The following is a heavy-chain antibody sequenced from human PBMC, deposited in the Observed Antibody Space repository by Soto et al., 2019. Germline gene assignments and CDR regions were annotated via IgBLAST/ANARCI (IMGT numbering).Heavy chain of an antibody. CDR3: ARGDLYYDFWSGYYTKCYYGMDV. CDR2: INSDGSST. CDR1: GFTFSSYW. J-gene: IGHJ6*02. Sequence: GGSLRLSCAASGFTFSSYWMHWVRQAPGKGLVWVSRINSDGSSTSYADSVKGRFTISRDNAKNTLYLQMNSLRAEDTAVYYCARGDLYYDFWSGYYTKCYYGMDVWGQGTTVTVS. D-gene: IGHD3-3*01. V-gene: IGHV3-74*01.